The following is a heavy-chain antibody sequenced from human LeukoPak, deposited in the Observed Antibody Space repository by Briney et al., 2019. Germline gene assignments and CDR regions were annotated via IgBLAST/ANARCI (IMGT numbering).Heavy chain of an antibody. D-gene: IGHD3-9*01. CDR1: GFTFDDYA. V-gene: IGHV3-9*01. J-gene: IGHJ4*02. CDR3: AKVPVSGLRYFDWLFYFDY. CDR2: ISWNSGSI. Sequence: GGSLRLSCAASGFTFDDYAMPWVRQAPGKGLEWVSGISWNSGSIGYADSVKGRFTISRDNAKNSPYLQMNSLRAEDTALYYCAKVPVSGLRYFDWLFYFDYWGQGTLVTVSS.